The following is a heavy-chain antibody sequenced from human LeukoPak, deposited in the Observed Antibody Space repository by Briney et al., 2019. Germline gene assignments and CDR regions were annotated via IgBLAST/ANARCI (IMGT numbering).Heavy chain of an antibody. CDR3: ARDAGIAAAGTADY. D-gene: IGHD6-13*01. Sequence: SVKVSCKASGYIFTNYGITWVRRAPGQGLEWMGRIIPILGIANYAQKFQGRVTITADKSTSTAYMELSSLRSEDTAVYYCARDAGIAAAGTADYWGQGTLVTVSS. V-gene: IGHV1-69*04. J-gene: IGHJ4*02. CDR2: IIPILGIA. CDR1: GYIFTNYG.